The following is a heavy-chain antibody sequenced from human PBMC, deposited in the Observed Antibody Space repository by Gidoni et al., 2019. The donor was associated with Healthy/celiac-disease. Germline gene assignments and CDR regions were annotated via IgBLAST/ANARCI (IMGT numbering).Heavy chain of an antibody. CDR3: ARTLSDYGDFDAFDI. CDR1: GGSISSYY. J-gene: IGHJ3*02. D-gene: IGHD4-17*01. Sequence: QVQLQESGTGLVKPSETLSLTCTVSGGSISSYYWSWIRQPPGKGLEWIGYIYYSGSTNYTPSLKSRVTISVDTSNNQFSLKLSSVTAADTAVYYCARTLSDYGDFDAFDIWGQGTMVTVSS. CDR2: IYYSGST. V-gene: IGHV4-59*08.